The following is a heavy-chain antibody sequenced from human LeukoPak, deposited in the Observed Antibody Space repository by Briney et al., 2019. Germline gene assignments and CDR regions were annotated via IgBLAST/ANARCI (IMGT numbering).Heavy chain of an antibody. Sequence: GGSLRLSCAVSGITLSNYGMSWVRQAPGKGLEWVAGISDSGGSTNYADSVKGRFTISRDNPKNTLYLQMNSLRAEDTALYYCARRYSGYEWAFDIWGQGTMVTVSS. CDR2: ISDSGGST. D-gene: IGHD5-12*01. V-gene: IGHV3-23*01. CDR1: GITLSNYG. CDR3: ARRYSGYEWAFDI. J-gene: IGHJ3*02.